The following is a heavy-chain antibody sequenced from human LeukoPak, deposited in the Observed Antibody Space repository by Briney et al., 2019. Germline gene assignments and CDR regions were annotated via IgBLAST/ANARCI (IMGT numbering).Heavy chain of an antibody. CDR2: IYYSGST. CDR1: GGSISSGSYY. CDR3: ARDPSVAAAGNNWFDP. J-gene: IGHJ5*02. Sequence: SETLSLTCTISGGSISSGSYYWGWIRQPPGKGLEWIGSIYYSGSTYNNPSIKSRVLKSRVTISVDTSKNQFSLELNSVTAADTAVYYCARDPSVAAAGNNWFDPWGQGTLVTVSS. V-gene: IGHV4-39*07. D-gene: IGHD6-13*01.